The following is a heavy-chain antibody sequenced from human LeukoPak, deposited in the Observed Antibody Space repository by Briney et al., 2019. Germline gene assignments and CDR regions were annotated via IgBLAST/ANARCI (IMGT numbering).Heavy chain of an antibody. D-gene: IGHD3-10*01. CDR2: ISYDGSNK. CDR1: GFTFSSYG. J-gene: IGHJ6*02. V-gene: IGHV3-30*18. Sequence: GRSPRLSCAASGFTFSSYGMHWVRQAPGKGLEWVAVISYDGSNKYYADSVKGRFTISRDNSKNTLYLQMNSLRAEDTAVYYCAKALGELLFGYYYGMDVWGQGTTVTVSS. CDR3: AKALGELLFGYYYGMDV.